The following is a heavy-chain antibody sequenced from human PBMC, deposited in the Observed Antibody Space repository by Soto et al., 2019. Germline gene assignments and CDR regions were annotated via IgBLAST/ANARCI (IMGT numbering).Heavy chain of an antibody. CDR3: ASSDYCSGGSCYPPNWFDP. J-gene: IGHJ5*02. D-gene: IGHD2-15*01. Sequence: QVQLQESGPGLVKPSGTLSLTCAASGGSISSNNWWSRVRQPPGKGLEWIGEIYHTGSTNYNPSLKSRVTISVDKSKNQFSLKLSSVTAADTAVYYCASSDYCSGGSCYPPNWFDPWGQGTLVTVSS. CDR1: GGSISSNNW. CDR2: IYHTGST. V-gene: IGHV4-4*02.